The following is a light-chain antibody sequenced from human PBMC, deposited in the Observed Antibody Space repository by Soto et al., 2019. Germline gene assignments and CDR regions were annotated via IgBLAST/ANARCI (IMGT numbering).Light chain of an antibody. V-gene: IGLV2-23*01. CDR1: SSDVGSYNL. CDR2: EGS. J-gene: IGLJ1*01. Sequence: QPVLTQPASVSGSPGQSITISCTGTSSDVGSYNLVSWYQQHPGKAPKLMIYEGSKRPSGVSNRFSGSKSGNTASLTISGLQPEDEADYYCCSYAGSSTFYVFGTGTKLTVL. CDR3: CSYAGSSTFYV.